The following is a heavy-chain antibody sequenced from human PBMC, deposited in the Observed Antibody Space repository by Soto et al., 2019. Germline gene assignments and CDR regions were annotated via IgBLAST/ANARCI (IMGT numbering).Heavy chain of an antibody. V-gene: IGHV4-39*01. J-gene: IGHJ4*02. CDR1: DVSISSRSSY. Sequence: QLQLQEAGPGLVKPSETRSLTCTVSDVSISSRSSYWGWIRQPPGKGLEWIGSLNYGGSTYYNPSLKCRITISVDTSKNQFSLKLGSVTAADTAVYFCAKTGFWSDYRVADCWGQGTLVTVSS. D-gene: IGHD3-3*01. CDR2: LNYGGST. CDR3: AKTGFWSDYRVADC.